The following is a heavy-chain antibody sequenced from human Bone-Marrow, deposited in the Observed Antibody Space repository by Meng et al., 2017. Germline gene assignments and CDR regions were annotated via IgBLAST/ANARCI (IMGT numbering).Heavy chain of an antibody. CDR2: FVSNADS. V-gene: IGHV1-18*01. D-gene: IGHD3-10*01. J-gene: IGHJ4*02. CDR1: DYTSASYG. CDR3: ARGTPGRSYSDY. Sequence: QLLTSGAEVTKSGAFVWVSCKASDYTSASYGISWFRQAPGQGLEWMGWFVSNADSYPAQKFQGRVTMTRDTHTSTDFMELRSLRFDDTAVYYCARGTPGRSYSDYWGQGTLVTVSS.